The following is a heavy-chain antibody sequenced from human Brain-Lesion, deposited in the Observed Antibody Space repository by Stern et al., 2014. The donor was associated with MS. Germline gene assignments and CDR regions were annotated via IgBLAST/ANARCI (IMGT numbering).Heavy chain of an antibody. CDR1: GGSISSSTYY. J-gene: IGHJ4*02. D-gene: IGHD1-26*01. Sequence: VQLEESGPGLVKPSETLSLTCTVSGGSISSSTYYWAWIRQPPGKGLEWLGNISYSGFTYYNPSLKSRVTISVDMSKNQFSLKLSSVTAADTAIYYCARHDSVPRPSQLYSARDRGPGYFDYWGQGTLVTVSS. CDR3: ARHDSVPRPSQLYSARDRGPGYFDY. V-gene: IGHV4-39*01. CDR2: ISYSGFT.